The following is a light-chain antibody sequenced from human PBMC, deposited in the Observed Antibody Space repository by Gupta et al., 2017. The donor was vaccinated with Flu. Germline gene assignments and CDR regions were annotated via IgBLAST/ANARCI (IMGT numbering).Light chain of an antibody. CDR1: QHISNC. V-gene: IGKV1-33*01. CDR2: DAS. Sequence: SPSSLSASVGDRVTITCQASQHISNCLNWYQQKPGQAPRLLIYDASNLEAGVPSRFSGSGSATDFTLTINSLQPEDFATYYCQQYDSLPTFGGGTKVEIK. CDR3: QQYDSLPT. J-gene: IGKJ4*01.